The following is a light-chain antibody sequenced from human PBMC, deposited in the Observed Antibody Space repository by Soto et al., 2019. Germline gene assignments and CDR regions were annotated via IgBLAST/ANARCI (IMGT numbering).Light chain of an antibody. CDR3: QQRSNWPPWT. V-gene: IGKV3D-20*02. J-gene: IGKJ1*01. CDR2: GAS. Sequence: EIVLTQSPGTLSLSPGERATLSCRASQSVSSTYLAWYQQKPGKAPRLLIYGASSRATGIPDRFSGSGSGTDFTLTISRLEPEDFAVYYCQQRSNWPPWTFGQGTKV. CDR1: QSVSSTY.